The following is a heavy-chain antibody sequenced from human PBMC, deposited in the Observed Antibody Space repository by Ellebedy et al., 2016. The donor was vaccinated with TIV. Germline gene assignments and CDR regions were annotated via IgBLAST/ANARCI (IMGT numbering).Heavy chain of an antibody. V-gene: IGHV3-7*01. J-gene: IGHJ4*02. D-gene: IGHD7-27*01. CDR1: GFTFKNYW. CDR3: AGWAGDDNS. Sequence: GASLRLSXVASGFTFKNYWMNWVRQAPGKGLEWVANIDPNGSAKTYVDSVTGRFTISRDNAKNSLYLQMNSLRVEDTAIYYCAGWAGDDNSWGQGTLVTVSS. CDR2: IDPNGSAK.